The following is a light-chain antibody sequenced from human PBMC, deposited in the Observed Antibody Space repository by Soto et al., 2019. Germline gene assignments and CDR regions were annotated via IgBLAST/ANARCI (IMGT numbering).Light chain of an antibody. CDR3: QQRSSWPLT. V-gene: IGKV3-11*01. CDR1: QSVSSY. Sequence: EVVLTQSPATLSLSPGERATLSCRASQSVSSYLAWYQQKPGQAPRLLIYDASNRATGIPARFSGSGSGTDFTLTINSLEPEDFAVYYCQQRSSWPLTFGGGTKVEIK. J-gene: IGKJ4*01. CDR2: DAS.